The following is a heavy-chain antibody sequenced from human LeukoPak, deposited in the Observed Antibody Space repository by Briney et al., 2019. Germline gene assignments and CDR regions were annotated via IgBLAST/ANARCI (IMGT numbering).Heavy chain of an antibody. Sequence: ASVKVSCKASGYTFTGYYMHWVRQATGQGLEWMGWMNPNSGNTGYAQKFQGRVTITRNTSISTAYMELSSLRSEDTAVYYCARGREVVTAIPNYYMDVWGKGTTVTVS. CDR2: MNPNSGNT. CDR1: GYTFTGYY. CDR3: ARGREVVTAIPNYYMDV. J-gene: IGHJ6*03. D-gene: IGHD2-21*02. V-gene: IGHV1-8*03.